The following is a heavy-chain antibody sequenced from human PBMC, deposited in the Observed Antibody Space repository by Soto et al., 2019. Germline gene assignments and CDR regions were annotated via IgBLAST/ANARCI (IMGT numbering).Heavy chain of an antibody. V-gene: IGHV4-34*01. D-gene: IGHD3-9*01. J-gene: IGHJ2*01. CDR1: GGSFSGYY. Sequence: QVQLQQWGAGPLRPLETLSLTCDVSGGSFSGYYWAWIRQSPGKGLEWIGEINDRGSINYNPSLKSRVSISVDTSKNHYSLNLRSVTTADTAVYYCARESHDTLTGPPWVWYFDLWGRGTLVTVSS. CDR3: ARESHDTLTGPPWVWYFDL. CDR2: INDRGSI.